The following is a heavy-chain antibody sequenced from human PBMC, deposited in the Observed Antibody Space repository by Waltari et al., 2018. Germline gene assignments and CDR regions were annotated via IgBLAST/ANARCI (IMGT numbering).Heavy chain of an antibody. CDR2: IYYSGST. Sequence: QVQLQESGPGLVKPSETLSLTCTVSGGSISSHYWSWIRQPPGKGLEWIGYIYYSGSTNYNPALKSRVTISVDTSKNQVSLKLSSVTAADTAVYYCARDMGGPEDWGQGTLVTVSS. CDR3: ARDMGGPED. J-gene: IGHJ4*02. D-gene: IGHD3-16*01. V-gene: IGHV4-59*11. CDR1: GGSISSHY.